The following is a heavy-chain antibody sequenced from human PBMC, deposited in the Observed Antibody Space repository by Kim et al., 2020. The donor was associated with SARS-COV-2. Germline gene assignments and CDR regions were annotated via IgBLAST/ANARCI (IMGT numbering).Heavy chain of an antibody. J-gene: IGHJ6*02. Sequence: GGSLRLSCAASGFTFSDYYMSWIRQAPGKGLEWVSYISSSGSTIYYADSVKGRFTISRDNAKNSLYLQMNSLRAEDTAMYYCARDSTPVVAAHPYYYYGMDVWGQGTTVTVSS. V-gene: IGHV3-11*04. CDR1: GFTFSDYY. D-gene: IGHD2-15*01. CDR3: ARDSTPVVAAHPYYYYGMDV. CDR2: ISSSGSTI.